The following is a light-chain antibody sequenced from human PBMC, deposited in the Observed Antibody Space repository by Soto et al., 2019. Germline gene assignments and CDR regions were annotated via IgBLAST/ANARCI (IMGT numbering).Light chain of an antibody. CDR1: SSNIGAGYD. CDR3: QSYDSSLSGHVV. J-gene: IGLJ2*01. CDR2: GNS. V-gene: IGLV1-40*01. Sequence: QSVLTQPPSVSGAPGQRVTISCTGSSSNIGAGYDVHWYQQLPGTAPKLLIYGNSNRPSGVPDRFSGSKSGTSASLAITGLQAEDEGDYYCQSYDSSLSGHVVFGGGTKVTVL.